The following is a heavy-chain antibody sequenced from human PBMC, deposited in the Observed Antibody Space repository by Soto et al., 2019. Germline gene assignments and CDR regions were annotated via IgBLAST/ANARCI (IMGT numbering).Heavy chain of an antibody. J-gene: IGHJ3*02. CDR2: ISSSSSTI. CDR1: GFTFSNYS. Sequence: GGPLRLSCAASGFTFSNYSMNWVRQAPGKGLEWVSYISSSSSTIYYADSVKGRFTISRDNAKNSLYLQMNSLRAEDTAVYYCARYSSSWYRAFDIWGQGTMVTVSS. V-gene: IGHV3-48*01. CDR3: ARYSSSWYRAFDI. D-gene: IGHD6-13*01.